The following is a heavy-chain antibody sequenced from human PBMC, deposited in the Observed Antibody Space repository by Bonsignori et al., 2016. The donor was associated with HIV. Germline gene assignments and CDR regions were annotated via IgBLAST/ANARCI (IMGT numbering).Heavy chain of an antibody. CDR3: AKGLDVAILDAFDI. CDR2: IRYDGSNK. V-gene: IGHV3-30*02. Sequence: VRQAPGKGLEWVAFIRYDGSNKYYADSVKGRFTISRDNSKNTLYLQMNSLRAEDTAVYYCAKGLDVAILDAFDIWGQGTMVTVSS. D-gene: IGHD2-21*01. J-gene: IGHJ3*02.